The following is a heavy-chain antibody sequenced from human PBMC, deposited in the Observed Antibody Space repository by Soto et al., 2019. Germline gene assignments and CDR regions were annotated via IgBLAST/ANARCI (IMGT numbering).Heavy chain of an antibody. CDR3: ARTGRYYSGSGSYYPFDY. CDR1: GFTFSSYE. V-gene: IGHV3-48*03. CDR2: ITGSGSTI. Sequence: EVQLVESGGGLVQPGGSLRLSCAASGFTFSSYEMNWVRQAPGKGLEWVSYITGSGSTIYYADSVKGRFTISRDNAKNSLYMKMNSLRAEDTAVYYCARTGRYYSGSGSYYPFDYWGQGTLVTVSS. D-gene: IGHD3-10*01. J-gene: IGHJ4*02.